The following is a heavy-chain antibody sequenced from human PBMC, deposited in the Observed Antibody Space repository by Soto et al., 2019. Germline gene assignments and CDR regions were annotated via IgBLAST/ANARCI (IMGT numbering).Heavy chain of an antibody. J-gene: IGHJ5*02. CDR3: ARDQTYNKWSKWFDP. CDR1: GDSVASDSVA. Sequence: SQTLSLTCAISGDSVASDSVAWNWIRQSPSRGLEWLGRTYYRSKWYNDYAVSVKSRITINSDTSKNQFSLHLNSVTPEDTAVYYCARDQTYNKWSKWFDPWGQGTLVT. CDR2: TYYRSKWYN. V-gene: IGHV6-1*01. D-gene: IGHD1-20*01.